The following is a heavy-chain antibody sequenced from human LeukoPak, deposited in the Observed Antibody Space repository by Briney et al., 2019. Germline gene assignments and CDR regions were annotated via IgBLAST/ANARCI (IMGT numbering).Heavy chain of an antibody. CDR1: GYIFTNYA. D-gene: IGHD6-19*01. V-gene: IGHV7-4-1*02. Sequence: GASVKVSCKASGYIFTNYAINWMRQAPGQGLEWMGWITTSTGNPTCAQGFTGRFVFSSDTSVSTAYLQISSLRAEDTAVYYCARDPYAPPSSDLQRFDSWGQGTLVTVSS. CDR3: ARDPYAPPSSDLQRFDS. CDR2: ITTSTGNP. J-gene: IGHJ5*01.